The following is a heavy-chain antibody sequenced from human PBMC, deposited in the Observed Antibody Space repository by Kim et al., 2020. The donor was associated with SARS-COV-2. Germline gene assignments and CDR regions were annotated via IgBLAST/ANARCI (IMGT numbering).Heavy chain of an antibody. V-gene: IGHV4-59*13. D-gene: IGHD1-26*01. J-gene: IGHJ6*01. CDR3: ARDLGISGTDFHYFYGLDV. Sequence: SETLSLTCTVSGASIRTFYCSWIRQAPGKGLEWIGFVFHSGSTKYNPSLQSRVTISADTSKNQFSLKLKSVTAADTAIYFCARDLGISGTDFHYFYGLDV. CDR1: GASIRTFY. CDR2: VFHSGST.